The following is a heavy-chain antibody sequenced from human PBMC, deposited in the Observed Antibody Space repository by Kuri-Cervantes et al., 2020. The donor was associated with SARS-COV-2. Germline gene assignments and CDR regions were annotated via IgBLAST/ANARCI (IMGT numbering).Heavy chain of an antibody. CDR2: IYHSGST. J-gene: IGHJ3*02. CDR3: ARNLREDAFDI. CDR1: GYSISSVYY. Sequence: SETLSLTCTVSGYSISSVYYWGWIRQPPGKGLEWSGSIYHSGSTYYNQSLKSRVTISVDTSKNQFSPKLSSVTAADTAVYYCARNLREDAFDIWGQGAMVTVSS. V-gene: IGHV4-38-2*02.